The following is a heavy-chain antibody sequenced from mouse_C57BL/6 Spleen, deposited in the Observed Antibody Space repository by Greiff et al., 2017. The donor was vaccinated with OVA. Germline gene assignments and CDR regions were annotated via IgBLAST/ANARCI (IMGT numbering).Heavy chain of an antibody. Sequence: QVQLQQPGAELVKPGASVKLSCKASGYTFTSYWMQWVKQRPGQGLEWIGEIDPSDSYTNYNQKFKGKATLTVDTSSSTAYMQLSSLTSEDSAVYYCARCPTNGPWFAYWGQGTLVTVSA. CDR2: IDPSDSYT. CDR3: ARCPTNGPWFAY. D-gene: IGHD1-1*01. J-gene: IGHJ3*01. V-gene: IGHV1-50*01. CDR1: GYTFTSYW.